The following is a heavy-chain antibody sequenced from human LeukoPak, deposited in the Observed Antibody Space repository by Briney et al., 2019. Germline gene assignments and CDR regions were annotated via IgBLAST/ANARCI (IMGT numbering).Heavy chain of an antibody. CDR1: GFTFGNYA. Sequence: GRSLRLSCAASGFTFGNYAMNWVRQAPGKGLEWVSSLSSSGGNPNYADSVKGRFTISRDNSKNTLFLQMNSLRAEDTALYSCAKCARTPEGGSGWCNLFDTWGQGTQVTVSS. CDR2: LSSSGGNP. J-gene: IGHJ5*02. CDR3: AKCARTPEGGSGWCNLFDT. V-gene: IGHV3-23*01. D-gene: IGHD3-3*01.